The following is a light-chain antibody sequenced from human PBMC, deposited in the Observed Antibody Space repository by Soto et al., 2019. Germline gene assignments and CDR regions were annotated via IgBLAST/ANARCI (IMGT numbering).Light chain of an antibody. J-gene: IGKJ2*01. CDR3: QQYGSSVFT. CDR2: GAS. Sequence: ETVLTQSPGTLSLSPGETATLSCRASQSVISDYLAWYQQKPDQAPRLVIYGASGRAAGIPDRFNGSGSGTDFTLTISRLEPEDFAMYYCQQYGSSVFTFGQGTNWRSN. V-gene: IGKV3-20*01. CDR1: QSVISDY.